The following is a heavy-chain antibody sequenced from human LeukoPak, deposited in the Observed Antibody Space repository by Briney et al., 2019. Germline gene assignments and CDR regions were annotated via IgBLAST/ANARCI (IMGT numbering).Heavy chain of an antibody. CDR1: GGSISSGGYY. CDR2: ISHSGST. D-gene: IGHD6-19*01. V-gene: IGHV4-30-2*01. CDR3: ARKDSGWYLFDY. Sequence: SETLSLTCTVSGGSISSGGYYWSWIRQPPGKGLEWIGYISHSGSTYYNPSLKSRVTTSVDTSKNQFSLKLSSVTAADTAVYYCARKDSGWYLFDYWGQGTLVTVSS. J-gene: IGHJ4*02.